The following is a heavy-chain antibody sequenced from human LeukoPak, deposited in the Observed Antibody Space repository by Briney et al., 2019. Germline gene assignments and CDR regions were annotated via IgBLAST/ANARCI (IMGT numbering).Heavy chain of an antibody. CDR3: ARADLKTAMVTGFTDY. J-gene: IGHJ4*02. CDR2: ISAYNGNT. V-gene: IGHV1-18*01. CDR1: GYTFTSYG. D-gene: IGHD5-18*01. Sequence: GASVKVSCKASGYTFTSYGISWVRQAPGQGLEWMGWISAYNGNTNYAQKLQGRVTMTTDTSTSTAYMELRSLRSDDTAVYYCARADLKTAMVTGFTDYWGQGTLVTVSS.